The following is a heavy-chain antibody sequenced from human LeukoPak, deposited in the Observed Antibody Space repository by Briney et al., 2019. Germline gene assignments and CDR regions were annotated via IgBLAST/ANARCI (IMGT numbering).Heavy chain of an antibody. Sequence: GGSLRLSCAASGFTFGSFEMNWVRQAPGKGLEWISYISSSGSTIYYADSVKGRFTISRDNAKNSLYLQMNSLRAEDTAVYYCARSYDILTGYTSYFDYWGQGTLVTVSS. CDR2: ISSSGSTI. D-gene: IGHD3-9*01. J-gene: IGHJ4*02. V-gene: IGHV3-48*03. CDR3: ARSYDILTGYTSYFDY. CDR1: GFTFGSFE.